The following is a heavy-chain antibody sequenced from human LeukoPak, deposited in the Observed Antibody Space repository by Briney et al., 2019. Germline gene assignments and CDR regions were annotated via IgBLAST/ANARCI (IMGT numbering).Heavy chain of an antibody. Sequence: GESLKISCQGSGYSFSSYWIGWVRQMPGKGLEWMGTIFPGDSDTRYSPSFQGQVTISADKSISTAYLQWSGLKASDTAMYYCARQPHYYYGMDVWGQGTTVTVSS. CDR1: GYSFSSYW. CDR3: ARQPHYYYGMDV. J-gene: IGHJ6*02. CDR2: IFPGDSDT. V-gene: IGHV5-51*01.